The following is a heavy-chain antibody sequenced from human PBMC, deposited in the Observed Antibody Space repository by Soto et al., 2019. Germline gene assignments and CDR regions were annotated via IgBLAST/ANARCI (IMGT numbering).Heavy chain of an antibody. D-gene: IGHD5-12*01. CDR2: TCYRSGWYN. V-gene: IGHV6-1*01. Sequence: SQTNSLTCVISGDSLSNNSAAWNWIRHSPSRGLELLGRTCYRSGWYNHYAESVKSRITINTDTSKNQFSLHLKSVTPEDSAVYDCERDKRMVAPIALWGQGTRDIGSS. CDR3: ERDKRMVAPIAL. J-gene: IGHJ4*02. CDR1: GDSLSNNSAA.